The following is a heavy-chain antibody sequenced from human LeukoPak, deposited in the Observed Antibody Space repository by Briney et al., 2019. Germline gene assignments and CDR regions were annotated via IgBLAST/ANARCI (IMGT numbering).Heavy chain of an antibody. V-gene: IGHV1-46*01. D-gene: IGHD3-22*01. CDR2: INPSGGST. Sequence: ASEKVSCKASGYTFTSYYMHWVRQAPGQGLEWMGIINPSGGSTSYAQKFQGRVTMTRDTSTSTVYMELSSLRSEDTAVYYCARVYDSSGYYSLDFDYWGQGTLVTVSS. J-gene: IGHJ4*02. CDR1: GYTFTSYY. CDR3: ARVYDSSGYYSLDFDY.